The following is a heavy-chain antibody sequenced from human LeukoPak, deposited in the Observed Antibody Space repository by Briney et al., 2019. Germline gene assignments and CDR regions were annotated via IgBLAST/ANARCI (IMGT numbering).Heavy chain of an antibody. D-gene: IGHD1-14*01. Sequence: SQTLSLTCTVSGGSISSGSYHWSWIRQPAGKGLEWIGRIYTSGSTNYNPSLKSRVTISVDTSKNQFSLKLSSVTAADTAVYYCARGPDLDYWGQGTLVTVSS. CDR1: GGSISSGSYH. J-gene: IGHJ4*02. V-gene: IGHV4-61*02. CDR2: IYTSGST. CDR3: ARGPDLDY.